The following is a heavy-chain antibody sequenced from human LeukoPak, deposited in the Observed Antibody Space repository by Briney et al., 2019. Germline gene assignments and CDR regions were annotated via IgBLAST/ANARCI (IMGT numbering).Heavy chain of an antibody. D-gene: IGHD5-12*01. V-gene: IGHV3-21*01. CDR2: ISSSSDYI. J-gene: IGHJ6*03. CDR1: GFTFSSHT. CDR3: AKDTIKVTTIRRVPHYMDV. Sequence: GGSLRLSCAASGFTFSSHTINWVRQAPGKGLEWVSSISSSSDYIHYADSVKGRFTISRDISRNTLYLQMNSLRAEDTAVYYCAKDTIKVTTIRRVPHYMDVWGKGTTVTISS.